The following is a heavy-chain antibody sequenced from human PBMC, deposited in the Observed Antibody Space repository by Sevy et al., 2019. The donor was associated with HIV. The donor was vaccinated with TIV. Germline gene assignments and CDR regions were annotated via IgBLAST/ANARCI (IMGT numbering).Heavy chain of an antibody. D-gene: IGHD3-22*01. V-gene: IGHV3-7*01. Sequence: GGSQRLSCAASGFTFSSYWMSWVRQAPGKGLEWVANIKQDRSEKYYVDSVKGRFTISRDNAKNSLYLQMNSLRAEDTAVYYCARDRATYYYDSSDYPSTHWGQGTLVTVSS. CDR3: ARDRATYYYDSSDYPSTH. J-gene: IGHJ1*01. CDR2: IKQDRSEK. CDR1: GFTFSSYW.